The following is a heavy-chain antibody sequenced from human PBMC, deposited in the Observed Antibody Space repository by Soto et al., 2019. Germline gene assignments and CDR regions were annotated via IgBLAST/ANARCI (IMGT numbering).Heavy chain of an antibody. D-gene: IGHD6-19*01. CDR2: IYYSGST. CDR3: ARHRGSSGWKYYYYYGMDG. V-gene: IGHV4-39*01. Sequence: ASETLSVTCTVSGGSISSKRYYWGWIRQPPGKGLEWIGSIYYSGSTYYNPSLKSRVTISVDTSKNQFFLKLSSVTAADTAVYYCARHRGSSGWKYYYYYGMDGWGQGTTXT. J-gene: IGHJ6*02. CDR1: GGSISSKRYY.